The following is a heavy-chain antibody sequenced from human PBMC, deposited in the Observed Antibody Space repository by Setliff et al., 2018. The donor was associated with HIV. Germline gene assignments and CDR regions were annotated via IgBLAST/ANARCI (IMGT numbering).Heavy chain of an antibody. CDR1: GNYIGSGYY. CDR3: ARQGRGLIAAVDY. D-gene: IGHD6-13*01. J-gene: IGHJ4*02. CDR2: IYHSGST. V-gene: IGHV4-38-2*01. Sequence: SETLSLTCAVSGNYIGSGYYWGWIRQPPGKGLEWIGSIYHSGSTYYNPSLKSRVTISVDTSKNQFSLKLSSVTAADTAVYYCARQGRGLIAAVDYWGQGTLVTVSS.